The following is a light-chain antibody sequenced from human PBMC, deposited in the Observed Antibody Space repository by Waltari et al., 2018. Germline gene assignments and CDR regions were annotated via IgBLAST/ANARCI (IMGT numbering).Light chain of an antibody. J-gene: IGLJ2*01. CDR3: ASFISSTSGV. V-gene: IGLV2-14*03. CDR1: SIDVGDYKY. Sequence: QSALPQPDSVSGSPGQTIPISCTWTSIDVGDYKYVSCYQQYPGKAPKVIIFDAINRPSGVSNRFSGSKSGNSASLTISGLQAEDEAHYFCASFISSTSGVFGGGTRLTVL. CDR2: DAI.